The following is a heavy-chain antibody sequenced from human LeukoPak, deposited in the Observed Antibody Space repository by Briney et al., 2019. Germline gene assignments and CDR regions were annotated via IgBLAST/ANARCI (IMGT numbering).Heavy chain of an antibody. V-gene: IGHV4-39*07. CDR1: GRSISGSGDY. CDR2: IYHSGST. J-gene: IGHJ4*02. Sequence: PSETLSLTCTVSGRSISGSGDYWAWVRQPPGKGLEWIGSIYHSGSTYYNPSLKSRVTISVDTSKNQFSLKLSSVAAADTAVYYCNVVVPAAIAGGDYWGQGTLVTVSS. D-gene: IGHD2-2*02. CDR3: NVVVPAAIAGGDY.